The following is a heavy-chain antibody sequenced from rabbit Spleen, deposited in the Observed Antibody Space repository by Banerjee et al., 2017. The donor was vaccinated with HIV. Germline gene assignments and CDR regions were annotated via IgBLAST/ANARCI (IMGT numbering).Heavy chain of an antibody. CDR1: GFTLSTYY. J-gene: IGHJ6*01. CDR2: IDPVFGIT. CDR3: ARDGAGGSYFAL. D-gene: IGHD8-1*01. Sequence: QLVESGGGLVKPGTSLTLTCKASGFTLSTYYMNWVRQAPGKGLEWIGYIDPVFGITYYANWVNGRFSISRENAQNTMFLQMTSLTAADTATYFCARDGAGGSYFALWGQGTLVTVS. V-gene: IGHV1S7*01.